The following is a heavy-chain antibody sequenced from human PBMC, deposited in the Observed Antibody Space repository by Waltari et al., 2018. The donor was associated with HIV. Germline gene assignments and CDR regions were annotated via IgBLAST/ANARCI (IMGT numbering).Heavy chain of an antibody. CDR3: AKETVATFDP. Sequence: QVVESGGGVVKPGRSLRLSCGASGFSFRSFGMHWVRQAPGKGLEWLAVISSDVSNKFYADSVKGRYTISRDNSQNMLYLQMNSLSAEDTAVYYCAKETVATFDPWGQGTLVTVSS. CDR1: GFSFRSFG. V-gene: IGHV3-30*18. CDR2: ISSDVSNK. D-gene: IGHD5-12*01. J-gene: IGHJ5*02.